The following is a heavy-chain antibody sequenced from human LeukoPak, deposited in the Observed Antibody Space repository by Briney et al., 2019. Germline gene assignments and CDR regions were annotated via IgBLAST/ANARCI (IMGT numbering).Heavy chain of an antibody. J-gene: IGHJ4*02. V-gene: IGHV3-66*02. CDR2: IYNGGTT. Sequence: GGSLRLSCAASGVTSNYMTWVRQAPGKGLEWVSVIYNGGTTYYADSVKGRFTISRDNSKSTLFVYLQMNSLRTDDTALYYCAGGGEAARSLAFWGQGTLVTVSS. CDR3: AGGGEAARSLAF. CDR1: GVTSNY. D-gene: IGHD6-6*01.